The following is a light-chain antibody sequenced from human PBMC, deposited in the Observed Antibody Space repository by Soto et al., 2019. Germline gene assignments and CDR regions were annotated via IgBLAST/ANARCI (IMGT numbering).Light chain of an antibody. CDR1: QSVSSY. CDR2: DAS. CDR3: QQLAT. V-gene: IGKV3-11*01. J-gene: IGKJ4*01. Sequence: EIVLTQSPATLSLSPGERATLSCRASQSVSSYLAWYQQKPGQAPRLLIYDASNRATGIPARFSGSGSGTDFTLTISSLEPEDFAVYYCQQLATFGGGTKVDIK.